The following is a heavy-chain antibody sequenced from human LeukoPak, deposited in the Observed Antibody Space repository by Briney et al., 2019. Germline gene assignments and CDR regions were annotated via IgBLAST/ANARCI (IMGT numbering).Heavy chain of an antibody. CDR2: ISSRSATI. Sequence: GGSLRLSCAASGFSFSEMSWVRQAPGKGLEWVSYISSRSATIYYADSVKGRFTISRDNAKNSLYLQMNSLRAEDTAVYYCARDPLSSSSFDLWGQGTLVTVSS. D-gene: IGHD6-13*01. J-gene: IGHJ4*02. CDR3: ARDPLSSSSFDL. CDR1: GFSFSE. V-gene: IGHV3-48*03.